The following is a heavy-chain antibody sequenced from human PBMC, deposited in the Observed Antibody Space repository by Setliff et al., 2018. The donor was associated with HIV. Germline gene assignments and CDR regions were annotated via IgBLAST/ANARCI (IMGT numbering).Heavy chain of an antibody. V-gene: IGHV4-39*01. CDR2: IYYSGST. D-gene: IGHD3-22*01. CDR3: ASLPPLYDSSGYYFDH. Sequence: SETLSLTCSVSGDSISSSSYYWGWIRQPPGKGLEWIGSIYYSGSTYYNPSLNSRVTISVDASKNQFSLKLSSVTAADTAVYYCASLPPLYDSSGYYFDHWGQGTLVTVS. J-gene: IGHJ4*02. CDR1: GDSISSSSYY.